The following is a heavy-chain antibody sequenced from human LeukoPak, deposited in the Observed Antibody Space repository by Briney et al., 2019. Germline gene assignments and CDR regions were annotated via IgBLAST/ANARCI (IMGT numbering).Heavy chain of an antibody. CDR1: GFTFSSYS. CDR3: GRDQTIYYDIGVYYWLFDY. J-gene: IGHJ4*02. D-gene: IGHD3-22*01. CDR2: ISSSSSYI. V-gene: IGHV3-21*01. Sequence: GGSLRLSCAASGFTFSSYSMNWVRQAPGKGLEWVSSISSSSSYIYYADSVKGRFTISRDNAKNSLYLQMNSLRAEDRAVYYWGRDQTIYYDIGVYYWLFDYGARGTLVPVP.